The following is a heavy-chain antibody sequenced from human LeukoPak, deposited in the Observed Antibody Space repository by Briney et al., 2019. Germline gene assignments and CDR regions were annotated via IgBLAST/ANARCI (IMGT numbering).Heavy chain of an antibody. V-gene: IGHV1-18*01. D-gene: IGHD2-2*01. CDR1: GYTFTSYG. CDR3: ARGVAGYCSSTSYPYYFDY. CDR2: ISAYNGNT. Sequence: GASVKVSCKASGYTFTSYGISWVRQAPGQGLEWMGWISAYNGNTNYAQKLQGRVTMTTDTSTSTAYMELRSLRSDDTAVYYCARGVAGYCSSTSYPYYFDYWGQGTLVTVSS. J-gene: IGHJ4*02.